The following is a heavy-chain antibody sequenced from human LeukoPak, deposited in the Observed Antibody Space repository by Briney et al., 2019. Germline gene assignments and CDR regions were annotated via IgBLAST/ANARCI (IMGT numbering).Heavy chain of an antibody. D-gene: IGHD3-10*01. Sequence: KPSETLSLTCTVSGGSISSYYWSWIRQPDGEGLEWIGRIYTSGSTNYNPSLKSRVTMSVDTSKNQFSLKLSSVTAADTAVYYCARTTMVRSRGNRYYFDCWGQGTLVTVSS. CDR1: GGSISSYY. CDR2: IYTSGST. CDR3: ARTTMVRSRGNRYYFDC. J-gene: IGHJ4*02. V-gene: IGHV4-4*07.